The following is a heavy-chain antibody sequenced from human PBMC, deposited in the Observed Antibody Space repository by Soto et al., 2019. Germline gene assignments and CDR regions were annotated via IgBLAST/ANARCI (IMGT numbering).Heavy chain of an antibody. CDR2: VYYRGSI. CDR3: HRLKFTPNWSDS. V-gene: IGHV4-30-4*01. Sequence: SETLSLTCTVSGDSISSPDYFWSWIRLAPGKGLELIGYVYYRGSIYYTPAFESRVSISVDTSKNQFSLRLTSVTAADSAMYFCHRLKFTPNWSDSRGQGIPVPVS. CDR1: GDSISSPDYF. J-gene: IGHJ5*01.